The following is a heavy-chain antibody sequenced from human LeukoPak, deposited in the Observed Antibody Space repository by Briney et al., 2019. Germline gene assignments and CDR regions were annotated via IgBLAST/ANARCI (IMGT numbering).Heavy chain of an antibody. CDR2: ISYSGST. CDR1: GGSISSYY. D-gene: IGHD4-17*01. Sequence: SETLSLTCTVSGGSISSYYWSWIRQPPGKGLEWIGYISYSGSTNYNPSLKSRVTISVDTSKNQFSLKLSSVTAADTAVYYCARRSNYGYYFDYWGQGTLVTVSS. CDR3: ARRSNYGYYFDY. J-gene: IGHJ4*02. V-gene: IGHV4-59*08.